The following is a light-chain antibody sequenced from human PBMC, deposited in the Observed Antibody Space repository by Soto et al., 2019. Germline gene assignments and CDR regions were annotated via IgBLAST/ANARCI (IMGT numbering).Light chain of an antibody. CDR2: EGS. J-gene: IGLJ2*01. V-gene: IGLV2-23*01. CDR1: SSDVGSYKL. CDR3: CSYAGSSTLV. Sequence: QSALTQPASVSGSPGQSITISCTGTSSDVGSYKLVSWYQQHPGKAPKLMIYEGSKRPSGVSNRFSGCKSGNTASLTISGLLAEDEADYYCCSYAGSSTLVFGGGTKVTVL.